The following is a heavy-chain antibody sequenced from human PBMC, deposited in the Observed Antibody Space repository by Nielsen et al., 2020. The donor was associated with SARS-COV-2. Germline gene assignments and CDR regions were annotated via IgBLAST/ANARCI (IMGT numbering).Heavy chain of an antibody. Sequence: GESLKISCAASGFTFSDHYMTWIRQTPGKGLEWISYITNTGAEYYADSVKGRFTISRDNAQSSLYLLMNNLRAEDTAVYYCASALFGYWGQGTLVTVSS. J-gene: IGHJ4*02. CDR3: ASALFGY. V-gene: IGHV3-11*04. CDR2: ITNTGAE. CDR1: GFTFSDHY.